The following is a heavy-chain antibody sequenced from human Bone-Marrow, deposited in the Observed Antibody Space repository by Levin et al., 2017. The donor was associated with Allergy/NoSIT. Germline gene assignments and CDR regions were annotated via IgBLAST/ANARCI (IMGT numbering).Heavy chain of an antibody. CDR3: ARDKFLVTFGGVVDDFDF. J-gene: IGHJ4*02. CDR1: GGSLSNTTYY. Sequence: ESLKISCRVSGGSLSNTTYYWGWFRQPPGKGLEWIGSAYHSGTAYYNPSLSSRVSISFDTSKNLFSLRLSSVTAADTAIYFCARDKFLVTFGGVVDDFDFWGQGTLVAVSS. D-gene: IGHD3-16*02. V-gene: IGHV4-39*07. CDR2: AYHSGTA.